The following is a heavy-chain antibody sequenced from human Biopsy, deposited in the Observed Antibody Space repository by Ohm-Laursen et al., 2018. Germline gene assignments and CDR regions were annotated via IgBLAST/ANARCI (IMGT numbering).Heavy chain of an antibody. Sequence: SEPLSLTCSVFGGSIISTYWTGIRRPPGKGLERIGNVNKGGMIKYNPPLKRRVTISNDTSKSQSSLQVNYVTAPDTAVYYCGRTPRDSFWGGSYKRGVWFDPWGQGTLVIVSS. CDR1: GGSIISTY. D-gene: IGHD3-3*01. J-gene: IGHJ5*02. CDR3: GRTPRDSFWGGSYKRGVWFDP. CDR2: VNKGGMI. V-gene: IGHV4-59*01.